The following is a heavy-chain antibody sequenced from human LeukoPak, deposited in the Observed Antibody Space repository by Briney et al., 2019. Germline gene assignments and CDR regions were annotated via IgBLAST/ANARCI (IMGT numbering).Heavy chain of an antibody. Sequence: GESLKISCKGSGYSFTSYWIGWVRQMPGKGLEWMGIIYPGDSDTRYSPSFQGQVTISADKSISTAYLQWSSLKASDTAMYYCGRSRQYSSSWDDAFDIWGQGTMVTVSS. CDR1: GYSFTSYW. CDR3: GRSRQYSSSWDDAFDI. D-gene: IGHD6-13*01. J-gene: IGHJ3*02. CDR2: IYPGDSDT. V-gene: IGHV5-51*01.